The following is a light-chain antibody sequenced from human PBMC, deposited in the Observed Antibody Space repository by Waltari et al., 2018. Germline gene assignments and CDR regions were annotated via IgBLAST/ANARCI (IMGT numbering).Light chain of an antibody. CDR2: AAS. CDR3: QQSYSHSVT. J-gene: IGKJ4*01. V-gene: IGKV1-39*01. CDR1: QNIDTF. Sequence: DIQMTQSPSSLSASIGDRVTITCRASQNIDTFLNWYQQKPGEATKLLIHAASSLQSGVQSRLNGSGSGTDFTLSISSLQAEDFATYYCQQSYSHSVTFGGGTKVEIK.